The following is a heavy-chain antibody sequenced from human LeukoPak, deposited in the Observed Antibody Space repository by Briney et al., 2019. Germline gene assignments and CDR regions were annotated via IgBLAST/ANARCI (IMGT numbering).Heavy chain of an antibody. CDR2: VYYSGNT. Sequence: PSETLSLTCTVSGGSISSGGYYWSWIRQPPGKGLEWIGSVYYSGNTYYSPSLKSRVTISGHTSKNQSYLKVSSVTAADTAVYYCARHKAPSHPFDSWGQGTLVTVSS. J-gene: IGHJ4*02. V-gene: IGHV4-39*01. CDR3: ARHKAPSHPFDS. CDR1: GGSISSGGYY.